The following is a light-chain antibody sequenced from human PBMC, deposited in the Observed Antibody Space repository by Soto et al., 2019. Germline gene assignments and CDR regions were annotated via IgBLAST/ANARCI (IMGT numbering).Light chain of an antibody. CDR1: QSLLHSHGNNN. Sequence: DIVMTQSPLSLPVTPGEPASISCRSSQSLLHSHGNNNLDWYLQKPGQAPKLLIYRGSSRASGVPDRFSGSGSDTDFTFAINNLQPEDIGTYYCQQYDNVPLTFGGGTKVEIK. CDR3: QQYDNVPLT. J-gene: IGKJ4*01. V-gene: IGKV2-28*01. CDR2: RGS.